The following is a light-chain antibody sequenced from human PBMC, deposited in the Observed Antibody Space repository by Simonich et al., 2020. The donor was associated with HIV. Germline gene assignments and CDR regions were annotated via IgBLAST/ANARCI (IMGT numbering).Light chain of an antibody. V-gene: IGKV1D-13*01. J-gene: IGKJ5*01. CDR2: DAS. CDR1: KGISSA. CDR3: QQFNNYPT. Sequence: AIQLTQSPSSLSASVGDRVTITCRASKGISSALAWYQQKPGKAPKLLIYDASSLESGVPSRVSGSGSGTDFTLTISSLQPEDFATYYCQQFNNYPTFGQGTRLEIK.